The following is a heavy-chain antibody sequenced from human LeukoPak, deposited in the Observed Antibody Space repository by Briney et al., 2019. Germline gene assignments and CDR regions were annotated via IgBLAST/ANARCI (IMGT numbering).Heavy chain of an antibody. V-gene: IGHV1-69*04. Sequence: SVKVSCKASGGTFSSYAISWVRQVPGQGLEWMGGIIPILGIANYGQKFQGRVTITADKSTSTAYMEVSSLRSEDTAVYYCARAPYSSSWYPDDWGQGTLVTVSS. J-gene: IGHJ4*02. D-gene: IGHD6-13*01. CDR1: GGTFSSYA. CDR3: ARAPYSSSWYPDD. CDR2: IIPILGIA.